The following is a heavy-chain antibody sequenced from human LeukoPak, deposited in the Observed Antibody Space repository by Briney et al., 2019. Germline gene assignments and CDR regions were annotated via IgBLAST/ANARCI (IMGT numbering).Heavy chain of an antibody. Sequence: ASVKVSCKASGYTFTSYYMHWVRQAPGQGLEWMGIINPSGGSTSYAQKFQGRVTMTRDTSTSTVYMELSSLRSEDTAVYYCATSLRTYYSSDVGGYWGQGTLVTVSS. CDR1: GYTFTSYY. D-gene: IGHD4-4*01. V-gene: IGHV1-46*01. J-gene: IGHJ4*02. CDR3: ATSLRTYYSSDVGGY. CDR2: INPSGGST.